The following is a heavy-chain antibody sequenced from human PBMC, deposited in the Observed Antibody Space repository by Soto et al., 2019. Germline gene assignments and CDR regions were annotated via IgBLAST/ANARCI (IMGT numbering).Heavy chain of an antibody. CDR2: INPSGGST. CDR1: GYTFTSYY. CDR3: ARGGGGDYKYYYYYYMDV. D-gene: IGHD4-17*01. Sequence: KVSYNASGYTFTSYYMHLVRHTPGQGLEWMGIINPSGGSTSYAQKFQGRVTMTRDTSTSTVYIELSSLRSEDTDVYYCARGGGGDYKYYYYYYMDVWGKGTTVTVSS. J-gene: IGHJ6*03. V-gene: IGHV1-46*03.